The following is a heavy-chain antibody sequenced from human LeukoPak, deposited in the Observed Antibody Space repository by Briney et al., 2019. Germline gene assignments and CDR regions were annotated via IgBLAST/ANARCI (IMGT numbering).Heavy chain of an antibody. CDR3: AREYYYGSGSYPYYFDF. CDR2: ISAYNGNT. Sequence: ASVKVSCKASGYTFTSYGISWVRQAPGQGLEWMGWISAYNGNTNYEQKLQGRVTITRDTYASTAYMELSSLRSEDMAVYYCAREYYYGSGSYPYYFDFWGQGTLVTVSS. J-gene: IGHJ4*02. D-gene: IGHD3-10*01. CDR1: GYTFTSYG. V-gene: IGHV1-18*03.